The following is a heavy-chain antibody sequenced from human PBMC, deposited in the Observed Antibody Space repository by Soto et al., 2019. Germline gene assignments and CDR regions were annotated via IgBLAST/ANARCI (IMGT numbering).Heavy chain of an antibody. D-gene: IGHD2-15*01. CDR1: GDSVSSNSAA. CDR3: ARDGGGGLDLWDY. V-gene: IGHV6-1*01. J-gene: IGHJ4*02. CDR2: TYYRSKWFY. Sequence: SQTLSLTCAISGDSVSSNSAAWNWIRQSPSRGLEWLGRTYYRSKWFYDYAVSVKSRITINPDTSKNQFSLHLNSVTPEDTALYYCARDGGGGLDLWDYWGQGTLVTVSS.